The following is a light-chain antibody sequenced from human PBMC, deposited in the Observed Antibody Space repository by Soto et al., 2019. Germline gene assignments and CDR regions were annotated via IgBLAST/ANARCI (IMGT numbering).Light chain of an antibody. CDR3: HQYNSWPPGT. J-gene: IGKJ2*01. CDR2: DAS. CDR1: QSISRS. Sequence: EIVLTQSPAILSVSPGERATLSCRASQSISRSLAWYQQKPSQAPRLLISDASTRATGIPARFSGSGSGTEFTLTISSLQSEDFALYYCHQYNSWPPGTFGQGTKVEIK. V-gene: IGKV3-15*01.